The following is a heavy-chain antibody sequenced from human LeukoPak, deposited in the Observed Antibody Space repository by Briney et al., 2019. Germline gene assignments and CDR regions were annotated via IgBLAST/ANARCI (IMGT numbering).Heavy chain of an antibody. D-gene: IGHD2-15*01. V-gene: IGHV3-53*01. CDR2: IYSGGST. CDR1: GFTVSSNY. Sequence: QAGGSLRLSCAASGFTVSSNYMSWVRQAPGKGLESVSVIYSGGSTYYADSVKGRFTISRDNSKNTLYLQMNSLRAEDTAVYYCASYCSGGSCSRFDPWGQGTLVTVSS. J-gene: IGHJ5*02. CDR3: ASYCSGGSCSRFDP.